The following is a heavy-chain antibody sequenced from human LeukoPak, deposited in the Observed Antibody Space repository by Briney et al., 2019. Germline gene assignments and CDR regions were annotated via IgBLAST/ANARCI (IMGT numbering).Heavy chain of an antibody. CDR2: IWYDGSNK. V-gene: IGHV3-33*01. CDR1: GFTFSSYG. Sequence: QPGGSLRLSCAASGFTFSSYGMHWVRQAPGKGLEWVAVIWYDGSNKYYADSVKGRFTISRDNSKNTLYLQMNSLRAEDTAVYYCARDQVVAAMGPTYYGMDVWGQGTTVTVSS. D-gene: IGHD2-15*01. CDR3: ARDQVVAAMGPTYYGMDV. J-gene: IGHJ6*02.